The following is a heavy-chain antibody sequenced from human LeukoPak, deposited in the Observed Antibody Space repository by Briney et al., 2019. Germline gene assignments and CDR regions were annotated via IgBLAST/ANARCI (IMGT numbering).Heavy chain of an antibody. V-gene: IGHV4-59*02. D-gene: IGHD7-27*01. J-gene: IGHJ4*02. CDR3: ATRKLGNDY. CDR1: GGSVSNYY. Sequence: SETLSLTCTASGGSVSNYYWSWIRQSPGKGLEWIGYIYYTETSYNPPLKSRVTISADTSKNQFSLKLYSVTAADTAVYYCATRKLGNDYWGQGTLVTVSS. CDR2: IYYTET.